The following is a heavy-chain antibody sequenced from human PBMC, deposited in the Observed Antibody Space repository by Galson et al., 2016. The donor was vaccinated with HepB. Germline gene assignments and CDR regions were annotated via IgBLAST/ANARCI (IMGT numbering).Heavy chain of an antibody. D-gene: IGHD3-10*01. J-gene: IGHJ6*04. CDR1: GSAFNSYS. CDR3: ARGGSGSHPNQHYFYYYALDV. Sequence: SLRLSCAASGSAFNSYSMNWVRQAPGKGLEWVSYISSSSSAIYYADSVKGRFTISGDNAKNSLYLQMNSLRAEDTAVYYCARGGSGSHPNQHYFYYYALDVWGMGATVTVSS. V-gene: IGHV3-48*01. CDR2: ISSSSSAI.